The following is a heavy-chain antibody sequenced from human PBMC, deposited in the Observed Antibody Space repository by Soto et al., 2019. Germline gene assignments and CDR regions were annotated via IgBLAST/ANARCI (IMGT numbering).Heavy chain of an antibody. J-gene: IGHJ4*02. Sequence: PSETLSLTCTVSGASIRSSNFYWGWIRQPPGKGLEWIGNIYYRGSTYYNPSLKSRVTISADPSKNQFSLKLTSVTAADTAVYFFARHYGGYDTSGYYGYWGQGTLVTVSS. CDR3: ARHYGGYDTSGYYGY. CDR1: GASIRSSNFY. V-gene: IGHV4-39*01. CDR2: IYYRGST. D-gene: IGHD3-22*01.